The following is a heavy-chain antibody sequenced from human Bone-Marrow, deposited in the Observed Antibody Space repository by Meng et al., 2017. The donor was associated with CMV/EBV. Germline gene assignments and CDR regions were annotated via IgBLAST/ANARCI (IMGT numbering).Heavy chain of an antibody. CDR2: ISYDGNNK. V-gene: IGHV3-30-3*01. D-gene: IGHD7-27*01. J-gene: IGHJ6*02. CDR1: GFSFSSFA. CDR3: AEILTGGNYGLDV. Sequence: GESLKISCAASGFSFSSFAMHWVRQAPGKGLEWVAVISYDGNNKYYADSVKGRFTISRDNFKNTLYLRMNSLRVEDTAVYYRAEILTGGNYGLDVWGQGTTVTVSS.